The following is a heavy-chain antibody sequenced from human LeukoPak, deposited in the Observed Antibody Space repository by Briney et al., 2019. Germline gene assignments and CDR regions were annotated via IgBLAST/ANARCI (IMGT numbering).Heavy chain of an antibody. J-gene: IGHJ4*02. CDR2: IYTSGST. D-gene: IGHD1-26*01. V-gene: IGHV4-61*02. CDR1: GGSISSGSYY. CDR3: ARVGYSGSYGFDY. Sequence: SETLSLTCTVSGGSISSGSYYWSWIRQPAGKGLEWIGRIYTSGSTNYNPSLKSRVTMSVDTSKNQFSLKLSSVTAADTAVYYCARVGYSGSYGFDYWGQGTLVTVSS.